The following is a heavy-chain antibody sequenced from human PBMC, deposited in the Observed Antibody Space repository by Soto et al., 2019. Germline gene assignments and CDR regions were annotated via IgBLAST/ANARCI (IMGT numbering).Heavy chain of an antibody. D-gene: IGHD3-3*01. V-gene: IGHV4-34*01. CDR2: INHSGST. Sequence: SETLSLTCAVYGGSFSGYYWSWIRQPPGKGLEWIGEINHSGSTNYNPSLKSRVTISVDTSKNQFSLKLSSVTAADTAVYYFARPRPFWSGYYAPDIWGQGTMVTVSS. J-gene: IGHJ3*02. CDR1: GGSFSGYY. CDR3: ARPRPFWSGYYAPDI.